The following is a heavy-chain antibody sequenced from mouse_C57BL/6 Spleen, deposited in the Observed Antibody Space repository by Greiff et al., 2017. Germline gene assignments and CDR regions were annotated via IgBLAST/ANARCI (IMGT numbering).Heavy chain of an antibody. J-gene: IGHJ4*01. D-gene: IGHD2-4*01. V-gene: IGHV1-59*01. CDR2: IDPSDSYT. CDR3: ARSNDYLYAMDY. Sequence: QVQLQQPGAELVRPGTSVKLSCKASGYTFTSYWMHWVKQRPGQGLEWIGVIDPSDSYTNYKQKFKGKATLTVDTSSSTAYMQLSSLTSEDSAVYYCARSNDYLYAMDYWGQGTSVTVSS. CDR1: GYTFTSYW.